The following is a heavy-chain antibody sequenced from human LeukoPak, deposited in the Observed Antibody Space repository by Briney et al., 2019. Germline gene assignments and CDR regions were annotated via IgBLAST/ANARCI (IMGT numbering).Heavy chain of an antibody. CDR2: INPSGGST. CDR1: GYTFTSYY. CDR3: ASSTIGYDILTGYYSDYYMDV. J-gene: IGHJ6*03. D-gene: IGHD3-9*01. V-gene: IGHV1-46*01. Sequence: GASVKVSCKASGYTFTSYYMHWVRQAPGQGLEWMGIINPSGGSTSYAQKFQGRVTMTRDTSTSTVYMELSSLRSEDTAVYYCASSTIGYDILTGYYSDYYMDVWGKGTTVTVSS.